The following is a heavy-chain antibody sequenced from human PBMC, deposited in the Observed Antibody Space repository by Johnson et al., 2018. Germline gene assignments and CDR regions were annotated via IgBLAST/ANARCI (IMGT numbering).Heavy chain of an antibody. CDR2: IRSKAYGGTT. Sequence: VQLVESGGGLVQPGRSLRLSCTASGFTFGDCAVSWFRQAPGKGLEWVCFIRSKAYGGTTEYAASVKARCTIQRDDSKSIAYLKMNSLNNEDTAVYYCMRVKYDGSGSYLSLDYWGQGTLVTVSS. CDR3: MRVKYDGSGSYLSLDY. CDR1: GFTFGDCA. D-gene: IGHD3-10*01. V-gene: IGHV3-49*03. J-gene: IGHJ4*02.